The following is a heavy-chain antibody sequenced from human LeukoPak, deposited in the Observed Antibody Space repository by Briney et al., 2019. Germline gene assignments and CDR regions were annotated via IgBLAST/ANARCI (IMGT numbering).Heavy chain of an antibody. J-gene: IGHJ6*02. CDR3: ARESRDSSGYYSDHYYYYGMDV. Sequence: GGSLRLSCAASGFTFSSYEMNWVRQAPGKELEWVSYISSSGSTIYYADSVKGRFTISRDNVKNSLYLQMNSLRAEDTAVYYCARESRDSSGYYSDHYYYYGMDVWGQGTTVTVSS. CDR2: ISSSGSTI. D-gene: IGHD3-22*01. CDR1: GFTFSSYE. V-gene: IGHV3-48*03.